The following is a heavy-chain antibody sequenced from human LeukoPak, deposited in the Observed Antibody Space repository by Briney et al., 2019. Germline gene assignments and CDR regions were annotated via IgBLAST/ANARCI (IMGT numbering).Heavy chain of an antibody. CDR3: ARVGGSSWFPFDP. V-gene: IGHV4-59*01. CDR1: GGSISSYY. D-gene: IGHD6-13*01. CDR2: IYYSGST. J-gene: IGHJ5*02. Sequence: PSETLSLTCTVSGGSISSYYWSWIRQPPGKGLEWFGYIYYSGSTNYNPSLKSRVTISVDTSKNQFSLKLSSVTAADTAVYYCARVGGSSWFPFDPWGQGTLVTVSS.